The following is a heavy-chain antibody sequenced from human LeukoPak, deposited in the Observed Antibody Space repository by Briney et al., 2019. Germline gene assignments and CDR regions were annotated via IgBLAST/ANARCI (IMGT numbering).Heavy chain of an antibody. J-gene: IGHJ4*02. CDR2: IHYSGAT. CDR1: GGFINDYY. V-gene: IGHV4-59*01. Sequence: SETLSLTCSVSGGFINDYYWGWIRQPPGKGLEWIGYIHYSGATNYNPSLKSRVIMSVDTSRNQFSLNLYSVTAADTAMYYCARHSSGWHLDFWGQGTLVTVSS. CDR3: ARHSSGWHLDF. D-gene: IGHD6-19*01.